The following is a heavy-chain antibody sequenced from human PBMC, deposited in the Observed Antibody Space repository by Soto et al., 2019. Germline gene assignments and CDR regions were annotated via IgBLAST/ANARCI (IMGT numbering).Heavy chain of an antibody. D-gene: IGHD2-2*01. CDR1: GGTFSSYA. CDR2: IIPIFGTA. Sequence: ASVKVSCKASGGTFSSYAISWVRQAPGQGLEWMGGIIPIFGTANYAQKFQGRVTITADESTSTAYMELSSLRSEDTAVYYCARDQDIVVVPAAMRFVYWGQGTLVTVSS. J-gene: IGHJ4*02. V-gene: IGHV1-69*13. CDR3: ARDQDIVVVPAAMRFVY.